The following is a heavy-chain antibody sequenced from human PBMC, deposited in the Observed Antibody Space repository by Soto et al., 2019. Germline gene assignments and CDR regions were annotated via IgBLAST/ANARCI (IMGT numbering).Heavy chain of an antibody. CDR1: GFTFSSYD. CDR3: ARVPSDEGGCEELSYSYGLDV. CDR2: IATAGDT. Sequence: EVQLVESGGGLVQPGGSLRLSCAASGFTFSSYDMHWVRQPPGKVLEWVSGIATAGDTYYADSVKVRFTISRENAKNSFYCQMNSLRAEDTAVYYCARVPSDEGGCEELSYSYGLDVGGQGTTVTVSS. J-gene: IGHJ6*02. V-gene: IGHV3-13*01. D-gene: IGHD2-21*01.